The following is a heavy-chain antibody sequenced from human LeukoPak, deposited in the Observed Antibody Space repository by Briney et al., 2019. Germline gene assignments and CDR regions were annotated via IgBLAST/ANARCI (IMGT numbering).Heavy chain of an antibody. J-gene: IGHJ4*02. Sequence: SETLSLTCAVSGGSISSGGYSWSWIRQPPGKGLEWIGRIYTSGDTNYNPSLKSRVTISVDTSKNQFSLKLTSVTAADTAVYYCAGVDFWSAPDGHYFDSWGQGTLVTVSS. CDR1: GGSISSGGYS. V-gene: IGHV4-61*02. CDR2: IYTSGDT. D-gene: IGHD3-3*01. CDR3: AGVDFWSAPDGHYFDS.